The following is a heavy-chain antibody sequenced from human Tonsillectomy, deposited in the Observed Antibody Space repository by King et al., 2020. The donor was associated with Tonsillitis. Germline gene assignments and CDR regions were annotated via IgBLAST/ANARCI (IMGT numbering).Heavy chain of an antibody. V-gene: IGHV4-34*01. CDR3: ARVCPYCSGGPCYSYYYYMDV. D-gene: IGHD2-15*01. CDR1: GESFSGYY. J-gene: IGHJ6*03. CDR2: ISHTGNT. Sequence: VQLQQWGAGLLKPSETLSLTCAVYGESFSGYYWSWIRQPPGEGLEWIGEISHTGNTKYNPSLKSRVSISVDTSKNQFSLKVSSVTAADPAVYYCARVCPYCSGGPCYSYYYYMDVWATGTTVTVSS.